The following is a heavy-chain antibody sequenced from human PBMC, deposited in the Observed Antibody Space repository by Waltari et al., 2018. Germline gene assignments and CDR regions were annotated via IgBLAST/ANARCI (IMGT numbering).Heavy chain of an antibody. CDR1: GFTFDAYA. CDR3: AKGSMDYYYGMDV. Sequence: DVQLVESGGGLVQPGRSLRLSCAASGFTFDAYAMHWVRQAPGKGLEWVSGISWNSGSIGDADAVKGRFTISRDNAKNSLYLQMNSLRAEDMALYYCAKGSMDYYYGMDVWGQGTTVTVSS. V-gene: IGHV3-9*03. CDR2: ISWNSGSI. D-gene: IGHD3-10*01. J-gene: IGHJ6*02.